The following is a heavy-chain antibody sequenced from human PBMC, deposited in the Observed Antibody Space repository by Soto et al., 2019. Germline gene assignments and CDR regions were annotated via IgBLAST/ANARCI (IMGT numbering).Heavy chain of an antibody. CDR1: GFTFSNYW. J-gene: IGHJ5*02. CDR2: INQDGSTT. CDR3: KGYSYDSTIGYLPPA. D-gene: IGHD3-22*01. Sequence: EVQLVESGGGLVQPGGSLRLSCAASGFTFSNYWMHWARQAPGKGLVWVSRINQDGSTTNYADSVKGRFTISRDNAKNTVYLQMNSLRAEDTAVYYCKGYSYDSTIGYLPPAWGQGTPVTVSS. V-gene: IGHV3-74*01.